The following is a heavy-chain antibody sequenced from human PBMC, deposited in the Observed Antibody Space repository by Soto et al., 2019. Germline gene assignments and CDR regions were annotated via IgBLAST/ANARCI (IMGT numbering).Heavy chain of an antibody. D-gene: IGHD1-26*01. CDR3: AKDHVGPLHYYGMDL. CDR2: ISGSGGST. V-gene: IGHV3-23*01. J-gene: IGHJ6*01. CDR1: VFTFSSYA. Sequence: PVGSVRLSCASSVFTFSSYAMSCVRHSPGKWLGWVSAISGSGGSTYYADSVKGRFTISRDNSKNTLYLQMNSLRAEDTAVYYCAKDHVGPLHYYGMDLLGQGTTVRVSS.